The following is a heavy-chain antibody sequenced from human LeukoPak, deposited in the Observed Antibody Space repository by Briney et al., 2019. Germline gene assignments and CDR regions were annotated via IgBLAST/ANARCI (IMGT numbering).Heavy chain of an antibody. CDR2: IYTSGST. CDR1: GAPINNFY. D-gene: IGHD5-12*01. Sequence: PSETLSLTCSISGAPINNFYWSWIRRPVGKGLEWIGRIYTSGSTNYNPSLKSRVSMSGDISKNRLSLNLISVTAADTAVYYCARGGGKWVRGGFDSWGQGILVTVSS. CDR3: ARGGGKWVRGGFDS. J-gene: IGHJ4*02. V-gene: IGHV4-4*07.